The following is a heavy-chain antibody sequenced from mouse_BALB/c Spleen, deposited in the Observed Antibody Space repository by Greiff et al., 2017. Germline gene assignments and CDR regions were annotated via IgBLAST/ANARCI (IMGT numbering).Heavy chain of an antibody. CDR1: GYTFSSYW. CDR2: ILPGSGST. J-gene: IGHJ1*01. V-gene: IGHV1-9*01. CDR3: AKGYYDISRSWYFDV. Sequence: VQLQQSGAELMKPGASVKISCKATGYTFSSYWIEWVKQRPGHGLEWIGEILPGSGSTNYNEKFKGKATFTADTSSNTAYMQLSSLTSEDSAVYYCAKGYYDISRSWYFDVWGAGTTVTVSA. D-gene: IGHD1-1*01.